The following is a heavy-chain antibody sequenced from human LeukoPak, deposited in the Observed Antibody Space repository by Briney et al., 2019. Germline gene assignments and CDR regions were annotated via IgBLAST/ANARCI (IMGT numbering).Heavy chain of an antibody. CDR3: ARDWGFGELEEYFDY. Sequence: ASVKVSCKASGYTFTSYGISWVRRAPGQGLEWRGWISAYNGNTNYAQKRQGRVTMTTDTSTSTAYMELRSLRSDDTAVYYCARDWGFGELEEYFDYWGQGTLVTVSS. V-gene: IGHV1-18*04. CDR2: ISAYNGNT. D-gene: IGHD3-10*01. J-gene: IGHJ4*02. CDR1: GYTFTSYG.